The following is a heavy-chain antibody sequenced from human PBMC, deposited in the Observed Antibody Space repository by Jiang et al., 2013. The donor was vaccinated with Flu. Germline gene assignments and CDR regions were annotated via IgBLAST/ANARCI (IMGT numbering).Heavy chain of an antibody. J-gene: IGHJ5*02. CDR1: GGTFSSYA. Sequence: SGAEVKKPGSSVKVSCKASGGTFSSYAISWVRQAPGQGLEWMGGIIPIFGTANYAQKFQGRVTITADESTSTAYMELSSLRSEDTAVYYCARSGVHRGIAAAGTGWFDPWGQGTLVTVSS. CDR2: IIPIFGTA. D-gene: IGHD6-13*01. V-gene: IGHV1-69*01. CDR3: ARSGVHRGIAAAGTGWFDP.